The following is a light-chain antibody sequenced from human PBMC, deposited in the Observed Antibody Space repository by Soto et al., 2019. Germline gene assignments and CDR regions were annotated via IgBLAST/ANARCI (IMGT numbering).Light chain of an antibody. CDR3: CTDAGTYKV. V-gene: IGLV2-11*01. Sequence: QSVLTQPASVSGSPGQSITISCIGTSSDVGGYNYVSWYQQHPGKAPKLMIYHVSKRPSGVPDRFSGSKSGNAASLTISGLQAEDEADYYCCTDAGTYKVFGTGTKLTVL. CDR1: SSDVGGYNY. CDR2: HVS. J-gene: IGLJ1*01.